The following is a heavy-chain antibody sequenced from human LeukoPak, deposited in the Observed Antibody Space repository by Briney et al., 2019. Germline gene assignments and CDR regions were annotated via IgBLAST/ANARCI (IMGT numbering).Heavy chain of an antibody. CDR2: IKKDGSEK. J-gene: IGHJ4*02. V-gene: IGHV3-7*01. D-gene: IGHD5/OR15-5a*01. CDR1: GFTFSSYW. Sequence: PGGSLRLSCAASGFTFSSYWMSWVRRAPGKGLEWVANIKKDGSEKYYVDSVKGRFTVSRDNSENTLFLQMKSLRHEDTAVYYCARDWSAAVYAPFDYWGQGTLVTVSS. CDR3: ARDWSAAVYAPFDY.